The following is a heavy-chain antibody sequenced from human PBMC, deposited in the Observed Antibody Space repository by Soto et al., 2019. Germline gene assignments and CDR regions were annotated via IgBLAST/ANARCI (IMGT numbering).Heavy chain of an antibody. CDR2: IIPIFGTA. D-gene: IGHD5-12*01. CDR3: ARDNGSGYDTNDPDYYYYYGMDV. Sequence: QVQLVQSGAEVKKPGSSVKVSCKASGGTFSSYAISWVRQAPGQGLEWMGGIIPIFGTANYAQKFQGRVTITADESTSTAYMELSSLRSEDTAVYYCARDNGSGYDTNDPDYYYYYGMDVWGQGTTVTVSS. V-gene: IGHV1-69*01. CDR1: GGTFSSYA. J-gene: IGHJ6*02.